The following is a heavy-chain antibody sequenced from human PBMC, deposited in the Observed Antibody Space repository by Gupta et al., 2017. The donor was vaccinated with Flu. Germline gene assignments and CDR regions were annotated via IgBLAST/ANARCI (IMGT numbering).Heavy chain of an antibody. CDR1: GFTFSSYA. V-gene: IGHV3-23*01. Sequence: GFTFSSYAMSWVRQAPGKGLEWVSAISGSGGSTYYADSVKGRFTISRDNSKNTLYLQMNSLRAEDTAVYYCAKVKPINVGDKKRWLQSWVDYWGQGTLVTVSS. CDR2: ISGSGGST. D-gene: IGHD5-24*01. J-gene: IGHJ4*02. CDR3: AKVKPINVGDKKRWLQSWVDY.